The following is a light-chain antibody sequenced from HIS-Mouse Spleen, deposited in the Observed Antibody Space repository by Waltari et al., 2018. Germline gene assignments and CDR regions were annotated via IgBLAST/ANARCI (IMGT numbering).Light chain of an antibody. V-gene: IGLV3-10*01. J-gene: IGLJ2*01. CDR2: EDS. CDR1: ALPKKY. Sequence: SYELTQPPSVSVSPGQTARITCSGDALPKKYAYWYQQNSGQAPVLGIYEDSKRPSGIPERFAGSSSGTMATLTISGAQVEDEADYYCYSTDSSGNHRVFGVGTKLTVL. CDR3: YSTDSSGNHRV.